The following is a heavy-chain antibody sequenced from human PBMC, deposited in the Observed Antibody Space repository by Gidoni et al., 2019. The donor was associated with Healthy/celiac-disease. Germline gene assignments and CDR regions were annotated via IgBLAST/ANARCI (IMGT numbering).Heavy chain of an antibody. V-gene: IGHV7-4-1*02. Sequence: QVQLVQSGSELKKPGASVKVSCKASGYTFTNYAMNWVRQAPGQGREWMGWINTNTGNPTYAQGFTGRFVFSLDTSVSTAYLQISSLKAEDTAVYYCARVGGPTGYSSSWYTDYWGQGTLVTVSS. CDR3: ARVGGPTGYSSSWYTDY. CDR2: INTNTGNP. CDR1: GYTFTNYA. D-gene: IGHD6-13*01. J-gene: IGHJ4*02.